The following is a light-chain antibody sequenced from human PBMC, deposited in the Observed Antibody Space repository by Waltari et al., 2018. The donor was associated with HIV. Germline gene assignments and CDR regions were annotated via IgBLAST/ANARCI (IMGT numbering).Light chain of an antibody. V-gene: IGLV3-10*01. CDR1: ALPKKL. CDR2: DNS. CDR3: FSTNGDGNQGV. Sequence: SYKLTQPPSVSVSPGQTATITCSGDALPKKLVYWYQQKSRRPPGLVIYDNSGRPSEIPERFSGSKSGTVATLTISGAQVEDEADYYCFSTNGDGNQGVFGGGTKVTVL. J-gene: IGLJ3*02.